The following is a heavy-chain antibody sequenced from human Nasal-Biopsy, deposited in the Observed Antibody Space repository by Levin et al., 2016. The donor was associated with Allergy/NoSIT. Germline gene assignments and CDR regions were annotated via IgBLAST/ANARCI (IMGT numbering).Heavy chain of an antibody. CDR2: IDPVDSET. CDR3: ARLPRSSSAPFHYGIDV. J-gene: IGHJ6*02. D-gene: IGHD6-13*01. V-gene: IGHV5-51*01. Sequence: GESLKISCQGGGYNYAGFWIAWVRQVSGKGLEWMGVIDPVDSETTYSPTFQGQVTISVDKSINTAYLQWTSLKFSDTAVYFCARLPRSSSAPFHYGIDVWGPGTTVSVSS. CDR1: GYNYAGFW.